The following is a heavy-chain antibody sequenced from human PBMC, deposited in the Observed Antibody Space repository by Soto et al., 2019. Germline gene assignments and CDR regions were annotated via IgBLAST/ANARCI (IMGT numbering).Heavy chain of an antibody. V-gene: IGHV3-23*01. CDR1: GFTFSSYA. D-gene: IGHD1-26*01. CDR3: AKVLVVWELNAYWYFDL. CDR2: ISGSGGST. J-gene: IGHJ2*01. Sequence: EVQLLESGGGLVQPGGSLRLSCAASGFTFSSYAMSWVRQAPGKGLEWVSAISGSGGSTYYADSVKGRFTISRDNSKNTLYLQMNSLRAEDTAVYYCAKVLVVWELNAYWYFDLWGRGTLVTVSS.